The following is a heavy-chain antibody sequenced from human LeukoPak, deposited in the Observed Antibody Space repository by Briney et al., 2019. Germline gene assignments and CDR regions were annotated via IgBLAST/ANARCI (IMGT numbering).Heavy chain of an antibody. J-gene: IGHJ3*02. CDR1: GYSISSGYY. Sequence: PSETLSLTCTVSGYSISSGYYWGWIRQPPGKGLEWIGSIYHSGSTYYNPSLKSRVTISVDTSKNQFSLKLSSVTAADTAVYYCARGPYSYDSSGAFDIWGQGTMVTVSS. D-gene: IGHD3-22*01. CDR2: IYHSGST. V-gene: IGHV4-38-2*02. CDR3: ARGPYSYDSSGAFDI.